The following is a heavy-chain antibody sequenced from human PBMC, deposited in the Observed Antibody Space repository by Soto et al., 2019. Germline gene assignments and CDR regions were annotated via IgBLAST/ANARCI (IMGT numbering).Heavy chain of an antibody. Sequence: SETLSLTCTVSGVSVKSYTWSWVRQPANKGLEWIGRVFSSVGATYSPSLKSRVRISMDTPENRISLKLDSVTAADAGVYYCTRDGMTTGDTWGPGTLVTVSS. D-gene: IGHD2-21*02. V-gene: IGHV4-4*07. CDR1: GVSVKSYT. CDR2: VFSSVGA. CDR3: TRDGMTTGDT. J-gene: IGHJ4*02.